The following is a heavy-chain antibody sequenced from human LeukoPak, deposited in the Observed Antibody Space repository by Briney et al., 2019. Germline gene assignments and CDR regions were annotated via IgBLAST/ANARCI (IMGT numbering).Heavy chain of an antibody. J-gene: IGHJ4*02. CDR3: ARSVAGTFYFDY. V-gene: IGHV3-11*01. Sequence: PGGSLRLSCAASGFTFSDYYMSWIRRAPGKGLEWVSYISSSGSTIYYTDSVKGRFTISRDNAKNSLYLQMNSLRAEDTAVYYCARSVAGTFYFDYWGQGTLVTVSS. CDR1: GFTFSDYY. CDR2: ISSSGSTI. D-gene: IGHD6-19*01.